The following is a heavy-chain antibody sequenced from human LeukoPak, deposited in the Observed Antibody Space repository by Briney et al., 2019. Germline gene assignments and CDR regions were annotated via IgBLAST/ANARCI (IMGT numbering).Heavy chain of an antibody. CDR1: GFTFSNAW. CDR3: TTETGRLGELSPFDY. Sequence: GGSLRLSCAASGFTFSNAWMSWVRQAPGKGLEWVGRIKSKTDGGTTDYAAPVQGRFTISRDDSQNTLHLQMNSLKTEDTAVYYCTTETGRLGELSPFDYWGQGTLVTVSS. J-gene: IGHJ4*02. CDR2: IKSKTDGGTT. V-gene: IGHV3-15*01. D-gene: IGHD3-16*02.